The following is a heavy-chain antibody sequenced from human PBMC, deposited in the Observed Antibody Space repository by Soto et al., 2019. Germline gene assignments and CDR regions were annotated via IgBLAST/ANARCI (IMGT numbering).Heavy chain of an antibody. V-gene: IGHV4-31*03. CDR3: ARAVNYDSSGYSSDFDY. CDR2: IYYSGST. J-gene: IGHJ4*02. CDR1: RGSISSGSYY. D-gene: IGHD3-22*01. Sequence: QVQLQESGPGLVKPSQSLSLTCTVSRGSISSGSYYWSWIRQHPGKGLEWIGYIYYSGSTYYNPSLKRRVSISVDPSEYQFSLYLSSVTAAATAVDYCARAVNYDSSGYSSDFDYWGQGTLVTVSS.